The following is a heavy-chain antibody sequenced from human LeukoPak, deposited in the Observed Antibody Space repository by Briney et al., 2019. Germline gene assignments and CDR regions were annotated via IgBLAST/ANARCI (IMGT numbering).Heavy chain of an antibody. CDR2: IIPIFGTA. J-gene: IGHJ4*02. Sequence: SVKVSCKASGGTLSSHAISWVRQAPGQGLEWMGGIIPIFGTANYAQKFQGRVTITADESTSTAYMELSSLRSEDTAVYYCARGIAAAGHPTSFDYWGQGTLVTVSS. CDR3: ARGIAAAGHPTSFDY. CDR1: GGTLSSHA. V-gene: IGHV1-69*13. D-gene: IGHD6-13*01.